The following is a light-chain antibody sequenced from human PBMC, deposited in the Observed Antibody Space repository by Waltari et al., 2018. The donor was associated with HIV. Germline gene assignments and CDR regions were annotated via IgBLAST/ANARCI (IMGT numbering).Light chain of an antibody. CDR3: MIWYSSAGV. V-gene: IGLV5-45*02. CDR1: SGINVGTYT. J-gene: IGLJ3*02. CDR2: SKSDSDK. Sequence: QAVLTQPSSLSASPGASASLTCTLRSGINVGTYTINWYQQKPGSPPQDLPRSKSDSDKQQVSGVPSRFSGSKDASANAGILLVSGLQSEDEADYYCMIWYSSAGVFGGGTKLTVL.